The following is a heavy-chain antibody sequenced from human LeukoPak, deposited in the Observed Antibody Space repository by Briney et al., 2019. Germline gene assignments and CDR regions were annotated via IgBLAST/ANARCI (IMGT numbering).Heavy chain of an antibody. CDR2: IIPIFGTA. D-gene: IGHD6-13*01. Sequence: ASVKVSCKASGGTFSSYAISWVRQAPGQGLEWMGGIIPIFGTANYAQKFQGRVTITADKSTSTAYMELSSLRSEDTAVYYCAGGDIEASLVGAFDIWGQGTMVTVSS. V-gene: IGHV1-69*06. CDR1: GGTFSSYA. J-gene: IGHJ3*02. CDR3: AGGDIEASLVGAFDI.